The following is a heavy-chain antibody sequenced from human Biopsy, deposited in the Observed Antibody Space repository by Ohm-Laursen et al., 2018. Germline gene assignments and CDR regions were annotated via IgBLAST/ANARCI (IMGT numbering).Heavy chain of an antibody. D-gene: IGHD3-9*01. CDR3: ATKLTGYFHH. CDR2: NIPILGTG. Sequence: SSVKVSCKASGGTFSNYGVNWVRQAPGQGLEWLGGNIPILGTGNYAHQFQDRVTVVADTSTSTATMELRSLRSDDTAVYYCATKLTGYFHHWGQGTLVIVSS. V-gene: IGHV1-69*06. CDR1: GGTFSNYG. J-gene: IGHJ1*01.